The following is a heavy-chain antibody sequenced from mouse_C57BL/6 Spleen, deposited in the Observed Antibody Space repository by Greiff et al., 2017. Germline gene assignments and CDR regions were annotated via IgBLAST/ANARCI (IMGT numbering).Heavy chain of an antibody. V-gene: IGHV1-69*01. CDR3: ARSQYDY. Sequence: VQLQQPGAELVMPGASVKLSCKASGYTFTSYWMHWVKQRPGQGLEWIGEIDPSDSYTNYNQKFKGKSTLTVDKSSSTAYMQLSRLTSEDSAVYYCARSQYDYWGQGTTLTVSS. CDR2: IDPSDSYT. CDR1: GYTFTSYW. J-gene: IGHJ2*01.